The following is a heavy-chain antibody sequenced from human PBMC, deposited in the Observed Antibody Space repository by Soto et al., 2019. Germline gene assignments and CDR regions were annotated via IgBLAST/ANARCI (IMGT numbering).Heavy chain of an antibody. CDR1: GYTFTSYY. J-gene: IGHJ4*02. Sequence: QVQLVQSGAEVKKPGASVKVSCKASGYTFTSYYMHWVRQAPGQGLEWMGIINPSGGSTSYAQKFQGRVTMTRDTSTSTVYMELSSLRSGDTAVYYCARGIKVLGYCSGGSCYPRDYWGQGTLVTVSS. CDR3: ARGIKVLGYCSGGSCYPRDY. CDR2: INPSGGST. D-gene: IGHD2-15*01. V-gene: IGHV1-46*01.